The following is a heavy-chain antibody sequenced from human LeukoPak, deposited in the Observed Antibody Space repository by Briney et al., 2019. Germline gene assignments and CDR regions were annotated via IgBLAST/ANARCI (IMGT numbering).Heavy chain of an antibody. CDR2: ISASGGST. J-gene: IGHJ4*02. Sequence: GGSLRLSCAASGFTFTNYAMSWVRQAPGKGLEWVSVISASGGSTYYADSVKGRFTISRDNSKSTLYIQMNSVRAEDTAVYYCARAKPKNMVRGLIMRRESRYYFDYWGQGTLVTVSS. CDR3: ARAKPKNMVRGLIMRRESRYYFDY. CDR1: GFTFTNYA. D-gene: IGHD3-10*01. V-gene: IGHV3-23*01.